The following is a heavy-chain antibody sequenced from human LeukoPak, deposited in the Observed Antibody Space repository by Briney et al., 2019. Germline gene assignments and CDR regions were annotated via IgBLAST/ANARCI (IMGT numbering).Heavy chain of an antibody. CDR3: AKDGFRSGFAFDY. CDR1: GFTFSNAW. Sequence: GGSLRLPCAASGFTFSNAWMSWVRQAPGKGLEWVSAISGSGGSTYYADSVKGRFTISRDNSKNTLYLQMNSLRAEDTAVYYCAKDGFRSGFAFDYWGQGTLVTVSS. V-gene: IGHV3-23*01. J-gene: IGHJ4*02. D-gene: IGHD3-3*01. CDR2: ISGSGGST.